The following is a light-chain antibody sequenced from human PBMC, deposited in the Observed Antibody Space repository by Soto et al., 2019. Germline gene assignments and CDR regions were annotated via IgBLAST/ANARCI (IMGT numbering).Light chain of an antibody. Sequence: IEMTQSPSALPAPVGDRVPLTYRASQSSSRWSSWFQQKPGKAPKLLIYKASSSESGVPSRFSGSGSGRDYTLNISSLQPDDFATYYCKHYKMYSPWTFGQGTKVDIK. J-gene: IGKJ1*01. V-gene: IGKV1-5*03. CDR1: QSSSRW. CDR3: KHYKMYSPWT. CDR2: KAS.